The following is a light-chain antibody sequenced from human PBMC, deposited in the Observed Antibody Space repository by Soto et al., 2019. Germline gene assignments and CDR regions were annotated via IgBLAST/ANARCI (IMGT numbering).Light chain of an antibody. CDR1: QRVGRF. J-gene: IGKJ2*01. V-gene: IGKV3-11*01. CDR3: QQRGGWPRT. CDR2: EAS. Sequence: EIVLTQSPDTLSLSPGERATISCRASQRVGRFLAWYQQRPGQTPSLLIYEASDRAPGIPARFSGSGSGTDFTLTTSSLEPEDFAIYYCQQRGGWPRTFGQGTKLEIK.